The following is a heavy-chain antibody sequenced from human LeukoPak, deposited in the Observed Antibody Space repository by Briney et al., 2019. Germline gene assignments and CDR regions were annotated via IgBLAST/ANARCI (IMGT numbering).Heavy chain of an antibody. V-gene: IGHV5-51*01. D-gene: IGHD3-10*01. Sequence: GESLKISCKGSGYSFTSYWIGWVRQMPGKGLEWMGIIYPGDSDTRYSPSFQGQVTISADKSISTAYLQWSSLKASDTAMYYCATTRDYYGSGYIWFDPWGQGTLVTVSS. J-gene: IGHJ5*02. CDR1: GYSFTSYW. CDR3: ATTRDYYGSGYIWFDP. CDR2: IYPGDSDT.